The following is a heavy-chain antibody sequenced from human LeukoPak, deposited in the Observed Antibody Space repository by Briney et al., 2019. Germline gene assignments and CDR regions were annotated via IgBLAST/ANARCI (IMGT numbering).Heavy chain of an antibody. CDR1: GGSISSGGYY. V-gene: IGHV4-31*03. CDR2: IYYSGST. CDR3: ARVWSYYDSSGPTPPYYFDY. D-gene: IGHD3-22*01. J-gene: IGHJ4*02. Sequence: PLQTLSLTCTVSGGSISSGGYYWSWIRQHPGKGLEWIGYIYYSGSTYYNPSLKSRVTISVDTSKNQFSLKLSSVTAADTAVYYCARVWSYYDSSGPTPPYYFDYWGQGTLVTVSS.